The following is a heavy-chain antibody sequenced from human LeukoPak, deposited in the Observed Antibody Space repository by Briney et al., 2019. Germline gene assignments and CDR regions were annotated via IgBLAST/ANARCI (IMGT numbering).Heavy chain of an antibody. CDR1: GRSIISDY. J-gene: IGHJ5*02. CDR2: IYYSGST. CDR3: ATQLCSNQHLVHYSWFDP. Sequence: SETLSPMYRLYGRSIISDYRSSIRQPPGKGLEWIGYIYYSGSTDYNPSLKSRVTISVDTSKNQFSLKLSSVTAANTAVYYCATQLCSNQHLVHYSWFDPWGQGTLVTVSS. V-gene: IGHV4-59*08. D-gene: IGHD6-13*01.